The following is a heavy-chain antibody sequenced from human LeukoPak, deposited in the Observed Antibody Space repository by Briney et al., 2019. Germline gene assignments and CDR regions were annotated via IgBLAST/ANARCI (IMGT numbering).Heavy chain of an antibody. CDR2: INTNTGNP. J-gene: IGHJ6*03. CDR3: ASDRIQLWLTYYYYMDV. V-gene: IGHV7-4-1*02. CDR1: GYTFTSYA. Sequence: ASVKVSCKASGYTFTSYAMNWVRQAPGQGLEWMGWINTNTGNPTYAQGFTGRFVFSLDTSVSTAYLQISSLKAEDTAVYYCASDRIQLWLTYYYYMDVWGKGTTVTVSS. D-gene: IGHD5-18*01.